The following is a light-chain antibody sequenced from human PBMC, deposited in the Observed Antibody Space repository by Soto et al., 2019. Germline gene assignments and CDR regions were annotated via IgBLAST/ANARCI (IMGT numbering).Light chain of an antibody. V-gene: IGLV2-23*01. Sequence: QSALTQPASVSGSPGQSITISCTGTSSDVGSYNLVSWYQQHPGKAPKLMIYEGSKRPSGVSNRFSGSKSGNTASLTISGLQAEDDADYYCCSYAGSSTHVVFCVGTKLTVL. J-gene: IGLJ2*01. CDR3: CSYAGSSTHVV. CDR2: EGS. CDR1: SSDVGSYNL.